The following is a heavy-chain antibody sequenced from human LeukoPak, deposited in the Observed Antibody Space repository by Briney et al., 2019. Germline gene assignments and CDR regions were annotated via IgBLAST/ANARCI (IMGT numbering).Heavy chain of an antibody. CDR1: GFTFDDYA. V-gene: IGHV3-9*01. CDR3: AKDQETNYDSSGSLDY. Sequence: PGRSLRLSCAASGFTFDDYAMHWVRHAPGKGLEWVSGISWNSGSIGYADSVKGRFTISRDNAKNSLYLQMNSLRAEDTAVYYCAKDQETNYDSSGSLDYWGQGTLVTVSS. D-gene: IGHD3-22*01. CDR2: ISWNSGSI. J-gene: IGHJ4*02.